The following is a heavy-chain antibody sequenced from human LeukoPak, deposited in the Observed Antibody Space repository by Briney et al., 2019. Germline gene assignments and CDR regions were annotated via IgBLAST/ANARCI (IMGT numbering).Heavy chain of an antibody. CDR3: ATFYYDFWSGYYPKKNFDY. D-gene: IGHD3-3*01. CDR2: ISSSSSYI. V-gene: IGHV3-21*01. CDR1: GFTFSSYW. J-gene: IGHJ4*02. Sequence: PGGSLRLSCAASGFTFSSYWMHWVRQAPGKGLEWVSSISSSSSYIYYADSVKGRFTISRDNAKNSLYLQMNSLRAEDTAVYYCATFYYDFWSGYYPKKNFDYWGQGTLVTVSS.